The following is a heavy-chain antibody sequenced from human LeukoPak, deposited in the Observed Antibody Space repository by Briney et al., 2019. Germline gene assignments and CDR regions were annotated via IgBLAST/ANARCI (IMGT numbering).Heavy chain of an antibody. D-gene: IGHD3-10*01. V-gene: IGHV1-69*13. CDR1: GGTFSSYA. CDR3: ARVPITMVRGVMYFDY. J-gene: IGHJ4*02. Sequence: GASVKVSCKASGGTFSSYAISWVRQAPGQGLEWMGGIIPIFGTANYAQKFQGRVTITADESTSTAYMELSSLRSEDTAVYYCARVPITMVRGVMYFDYWGQGTLVTVSS. CDR2: IIPIFGTA.